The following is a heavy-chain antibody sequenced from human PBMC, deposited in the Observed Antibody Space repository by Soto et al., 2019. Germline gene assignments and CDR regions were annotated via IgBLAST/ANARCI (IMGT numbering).Heavy chain of an antibody. CDR1: GFTFSDYY. D-gene: IGHD4-17*01. V-gene: IGHV3-11*01. CDR2: ISSSGTTI. Sequence: PGGSLRLSCAASGFTFSDYYMSWIRQAPGKGLEWVSYISSSGTTIYYADSVKGRFTISRDNAKNSLSLQMNSLKAEDTAVYYCAGGTVIFSGLKYWGQGTLVTVSS. CDR3: AGGTVIFSGLKY. J-gene: IGHJ4*02.